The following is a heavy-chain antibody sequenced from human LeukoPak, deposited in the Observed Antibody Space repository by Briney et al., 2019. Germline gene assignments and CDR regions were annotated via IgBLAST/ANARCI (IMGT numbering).Heavy chain of an antibody. CDR1: GYSISSGYH. J-gene: IGHJ5*02. CDR2: MFHGGNT. Sequence: PSETLSLTCAVSGYSISSGYHWGWVRQPPGKGPVWIGSMFHGGNTYCNPSLKSRVTMSIDTSMNQFYLNLTSVTAADTAVYFCARTLYCSGATCFSPELLDTWGQGTLVTVSS. V-gene: IGHV4-38-2*01. D-gene: IGHD2-15*01. CDR3: ARTLYCSGATCFSPELLDT.